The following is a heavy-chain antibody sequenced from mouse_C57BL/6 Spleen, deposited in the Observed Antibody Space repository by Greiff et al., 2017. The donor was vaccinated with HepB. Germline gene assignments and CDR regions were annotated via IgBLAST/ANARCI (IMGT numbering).Heavy chain of an antibody. V-gene: IGHV1-82*01. CDR2: IYPGDGDT. CDR1: GYAFSSSW. J-gene: IGHJ2*01. Sequence: PLQQSGPELVKPGASVKISCKASGYAFSSSWMNWVKQRPGKGLEWIGRIYPGDGDTNYNGKFKGKATLTADKSSSTAYMQLSSLTSEDSAVYFCARRDYAFDYWGQGTTLTVSS. CDR3: ARRDYAFDY. D-gene: IGHD1-1*01.